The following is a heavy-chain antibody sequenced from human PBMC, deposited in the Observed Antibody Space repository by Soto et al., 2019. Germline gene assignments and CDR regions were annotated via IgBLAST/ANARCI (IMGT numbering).Heavy chain of an antibody. J-gene: IGHJ6*02. Sequence: QVQLVQSGAEVKKPGASVKVSCKASGYTFTSYDINWVRQATGQGLEWMGWMNRNSGNTSYAQKFQGRVTMPRNTAISTAYLELSSLRSEDTAVYYCARERTGTTSMDVWGQGNRVTVSS. CDR3: ARERTGTTSMDV. V-gene: IGHV1-8*01. CDR2: MNRNSGNT. D-gene: IGHD1-1*01. CDR1: GYTFTSYD.